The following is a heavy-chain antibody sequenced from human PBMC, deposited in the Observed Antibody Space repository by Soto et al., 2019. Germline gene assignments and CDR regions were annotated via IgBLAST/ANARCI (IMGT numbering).Heavy chain of an antibody. CDR1: GYSFTNYG. V-gene: IGHV1-18*01. Sequence: ASAKVSCKASGYSFTNYGITWVRQAPGQGLEWMGWISAYNGNTNYAQKLQGRVTMTADTSTSAAYMELRSLRNEDTAVYYCARSDGHTFNWLDAWGQGTLVTVSS. J-gene: IGHJ5*02. CDR3: ARSDGHTFNWLDA. D-gene: IGHD2-21*01. CDR2: ISAYNGNT.